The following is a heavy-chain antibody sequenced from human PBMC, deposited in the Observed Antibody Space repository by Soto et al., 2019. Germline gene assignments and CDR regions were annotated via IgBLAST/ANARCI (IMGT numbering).Heavy chain of an antibody. CDR2: VNPNSGGA. CDR1: GYTFTGFY. D-gene: IGHD6-19*01. Sequence: ASVKVSCKASGYTFTGFYIHWVRQAPGQGLEWMGWVNPNSGGAHYAQKFQGRVTMTRDTSVTSAYMEVTRLRSDDTAVYYCAKVDVIAVAGIGVFDYWGQGTLVTVS. J-gene: IGHJ4*02. CDR3: AKVDVIAVAGIGVFDY. V-gene: IGHV1-2*02.